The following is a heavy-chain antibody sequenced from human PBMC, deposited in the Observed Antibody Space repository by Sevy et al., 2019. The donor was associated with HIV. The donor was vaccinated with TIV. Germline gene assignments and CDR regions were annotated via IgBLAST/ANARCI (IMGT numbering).Heavy chain of an antibody. D-gene: IGHD3-22*01. J-gene: IGHJ4*02. CDR1: EFTFSSYV. CDR2: ISPSGGST. Sequence: EGSLRLSCEDSEFTFSSYVMSWVRQAPGKGLEWVSSISPSGGSTDYSGSVKGRFTISRDNSKNTAYLQMSSLRAEDTAIYFCAKEHISGYDWGQGTLVTVSS. CDR3: AKEHISGYD. V-gene: IGHV3-23*01.